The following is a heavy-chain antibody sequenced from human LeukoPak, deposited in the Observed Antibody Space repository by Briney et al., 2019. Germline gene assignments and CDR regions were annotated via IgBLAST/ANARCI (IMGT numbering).Heavy chain of an antibody. CDR1: GFSISNNYW. V-gene: IGHV4-38-2*01. CDR2: VHHSGST. CDR3: AREPAGRGAVDY. Sequence: SETLSLTCAVSGFSISNNYWWHWIRQPPGKGLEWIGTVHHSGSTYYNPSLKSRVTIPVDTSKNQFSLKLTSVTAADTAVHYCAREPAGRGAVDYWGQGTLVTVSS. J-gene: IGHJ4*02. D-gene: IGHD4/OR15-4a*01.